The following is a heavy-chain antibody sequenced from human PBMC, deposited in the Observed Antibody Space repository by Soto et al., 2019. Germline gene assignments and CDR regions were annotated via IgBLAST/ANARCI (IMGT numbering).Heavy chain of an antibody. D-gene: IGHD6-6*01. CDR3: ARGDSSIAGPLDAFDI. V-gene: IGHV6-1*01. CDR1: GDSVSSNSAA. CDR2: TYYRSKWYN. Sequence: SQTLSLTCAISGDSVSSNSAAWNWIRQSPSRGLEWLGRTYYRSKWYNDYAVSVKSRITINPDTSKNQFSLQLNSVTPEDTAVYYCARGDSSIAGPLDAFDIWRQGTMVTVSS. J-gene: IGHJ3*02.